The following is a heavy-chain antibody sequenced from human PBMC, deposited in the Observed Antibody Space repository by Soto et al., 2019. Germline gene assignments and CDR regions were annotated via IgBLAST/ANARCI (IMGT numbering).Heavy chain of an antibody. CDR2: INPNSGGT. CDR1: GYTFTGYY. Sequence: GASVKVSCKASGYTFTGYYMHWVRQAPGQGLEWMGWINPNSGGTNYAQKFQGRVTMTRDTSISTAYMELSRLRSDDTAVYYCARESGLDDFWSGYYSWGYYYYGMDVWGQGTTVTVSS. J-gene: IGHJ6*02. CDR3: ARESGLDDFWSGYYSWGYYYYGMDV. D-gene: IGHD3-3*01. V-gene: IGHV1-2*02.